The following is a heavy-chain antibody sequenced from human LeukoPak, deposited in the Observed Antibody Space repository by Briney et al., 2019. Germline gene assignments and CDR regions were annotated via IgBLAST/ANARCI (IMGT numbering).Heavy chain of an antibody. CDR1: GFTLSSYV. Sequence: GGSLRLSCAATGFTLSSYVMNWVRQAPGKGLEWVSSISSSSSYIYYTDSEKGRFIITRDNAKQSRYRQMNSLRAEDTAVYYCGREYEYPLHFDYWGQGTLVTVSS. J-gene: IGHJ4*02. CDR2: ISSSSSYI. V-gene: IGHV3-21*01. CDR3: GREYEYPLHFDY. D-gene: IGHD3-16*01.